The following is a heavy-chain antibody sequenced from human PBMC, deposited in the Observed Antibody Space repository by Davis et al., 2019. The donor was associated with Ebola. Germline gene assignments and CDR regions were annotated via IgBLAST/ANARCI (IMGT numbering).Heavy chain of an antibody. J-gene: IGHJ4*02. CDR3: AREGRGYDILTGYYGVEYYFDY. CDR2: IIPIFGTA. CDR1: GGTFSSYA. V-gene: IGHV1-69*13. D-gene: IGHD3-9*01. Sequence: SVKVSCKASGGTFSSYAISWVRQAPGQGLEWMGGIIPIFGTANYAQKFQGRVTITADESTSTAYMELSSLRSEDTAVYYCAREGRGYDILTGYYGVEYYFDYWGQGTLVTVSS.